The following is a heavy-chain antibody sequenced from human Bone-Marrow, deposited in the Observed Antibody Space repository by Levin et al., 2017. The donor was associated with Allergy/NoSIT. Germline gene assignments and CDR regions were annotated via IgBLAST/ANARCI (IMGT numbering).Heavy chain of an antibody. CDR1: GFTFGTHA. CDR2: ISGSSSSI. J-gene: IGHJ4*02. V-gene: IGHV3-48*01. D-gene: IGHD5/OR15-5a*01. CDR3: ARGDLMSTILDY. Sequence: GESLKISCAVSGFTFGTHAMHWVRQAPGKGLEWVAYISGSSSSIFYADSVKGRFTLSRDNAKNSLHLQMNSLRAEDTAVYYCARGDLMSTILDYWGQGTLVTVSS.